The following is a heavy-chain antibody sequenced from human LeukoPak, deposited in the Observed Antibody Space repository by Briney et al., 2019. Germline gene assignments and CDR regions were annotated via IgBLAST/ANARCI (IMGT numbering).Heavy chain of an antibody. V-gene: IGHV1-2*02. Sequence: ASVKVSCKASGYTFTAYSIHWVRQAPGQGLEWMGWISPNSGGTIYAQKFQGRVTMTRDTSISTAYMELSRLRSDDTAVYYCARGDYYDSSALLRYWGQGTLVTVSS. CDR2: ISPNSGGT. D-gene: IGHD3-22*01. J-gene: IGHJ4*02. CDR3: ARGDYYDSSALLRY. CDR1: GYTFTAYS.